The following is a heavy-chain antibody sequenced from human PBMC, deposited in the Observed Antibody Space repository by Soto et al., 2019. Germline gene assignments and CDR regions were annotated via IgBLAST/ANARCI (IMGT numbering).Heavy chain of an antibody. D-gene: IGHD3-22*01. CDR2: ISYDGSNK. CDR1: GFTFSSYA. J-gene: IGHJ1*01. Sequence: QVQLVESGGGVVQPGRSLRLSCAASGFTFSSYAMHWVRQAPGKGLEWVAVISYDGSNKYYADSVKGRFTISRDNSKNTLYLQMNSLRAEDTAVYYCARASSDSSGYTPSLPEYFQHWGQGTLVTVSS. CDR3: ARASSDSSGYTPSLPEYFQH. V-gene: IGHV3-30-3*01.